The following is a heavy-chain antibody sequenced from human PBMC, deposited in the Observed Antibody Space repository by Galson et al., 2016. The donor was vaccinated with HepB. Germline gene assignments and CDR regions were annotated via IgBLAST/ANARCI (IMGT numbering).Heavy chain of an antibody. CDR3: ARAGLGTKASFDY. CDR1: DGSISNSGFS. CDR2: VYRGKT. V-gene: IGHV4-39*01. D-gene: IGHD1-7*01. Sequence: ETLSLTCTVSDGSISNSGFSWGWIRQPPGQGLEWIGTVYRGKTYYNPSLGGRVTISVGMSTDLLSLKLTSLTAADTAVYYCARAGLGTKASFDYWGQGTLVAVSS. J-gene: IGHJ4*02.